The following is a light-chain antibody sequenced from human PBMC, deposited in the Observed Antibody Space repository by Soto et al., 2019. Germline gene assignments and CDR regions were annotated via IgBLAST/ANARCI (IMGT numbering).Light chain of an antibody. J-gene: IGKJ3*01. CDR2: DAS. Sequence: DIQMTQSPSSLSASVGDRVTITCQASQDISNYLNWDQQKPGKAPKLLIYDASNLENGDPSRFSGSGSGKDFTVPISSLQPEDIATYYCQQYDNLPFTFGPGTKVDIE. V-gene: IGKV1-33*01. CDR1: QDISNY. CDR3: QQYDNLPFT.